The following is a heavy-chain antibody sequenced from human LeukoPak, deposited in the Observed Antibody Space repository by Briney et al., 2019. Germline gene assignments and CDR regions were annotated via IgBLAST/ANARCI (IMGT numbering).Heavy chain of an antibody. D-gene: IGHD2-21*02. J-gene: IGHJ4*02. Sequence: SETLSLTCAVYGGSFSGYYWSWIRQPPGKGLEWIGEINHSGSTNYNPSLKSRVTISVDTSKNQFSLKLSSVTAADTAVYYCARISPDCGGDCYSFDYWGQGTLVTVSS. CDR2: INHSGST. V-gene: IGHV4-34*01. CDR1: GGSFSGYY. CDR3: ARISPDCGGDCYSFDY.